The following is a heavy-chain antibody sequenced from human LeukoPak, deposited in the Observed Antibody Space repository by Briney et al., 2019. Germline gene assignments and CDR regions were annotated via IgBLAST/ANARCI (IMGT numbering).Heavy chain of an antibody. D-gene: IGHD6-13*01. J-gene: IGHJ4*02. V-gene: IGHV1-24*01. CDR3: ATTPTYSSPFDFDY. Sequence: GASVKVSCKVSGYTLTELSMHWVRQAPGKGLEWMGGFDPEDGETIYAQKFQGRVTMTEDTSTDTAYMELSSLRSEDTAVYYCATTPTYSSPFDFDYWDQGTLVTVSS. CDR1: GYTLTELS. CDR2: FDPEDGET.